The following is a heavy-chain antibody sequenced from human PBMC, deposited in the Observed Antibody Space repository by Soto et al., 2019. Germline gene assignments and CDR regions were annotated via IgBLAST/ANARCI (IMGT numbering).Heavy chain of an antibody. Sequence: GASLRVSCKASGGTFSRYAISWVRQAPGQGLEWMGGIIPIFGTANYAQKFQGRVTITADKSTSTAYMELSSLRSEDTAVYYCARAYNWNDGGYYYYYGMDVWGQGTTVTVSS. J-gene: IGHJ6*02. CDR1: GGTFSRYA. D-gene: IGHD1-20*01. CDR3: ARAYNWNDGGYYYYYGMDV. V-gene: IGHV1-69*06. CDR2: IIPIFGTA.